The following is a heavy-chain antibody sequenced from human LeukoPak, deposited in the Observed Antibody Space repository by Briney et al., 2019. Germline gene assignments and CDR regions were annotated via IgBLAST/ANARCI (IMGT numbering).Heavy chain of an antibody. V-gene: IGHV3-53*01. D-gene: IGHD2-2*01. Sequence: ETLSLTCTVSGGSISSYYWSWIRQAPGKGLEWVSVVYGGDNTYYAGPVKGRFTISRDNSKNTLYLQMNSLRAEDTAVYYCARDREPGTSASRFDYWGQGTLVTVSS. CDR3: ARDREPGTSASRFDY. J-gene: IGHJ4*02. CDR2: VYGGDNT. CDR1: GGSISSYY.